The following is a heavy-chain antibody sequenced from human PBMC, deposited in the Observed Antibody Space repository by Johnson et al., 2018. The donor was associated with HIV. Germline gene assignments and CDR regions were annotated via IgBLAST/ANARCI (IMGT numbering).Heavy chain of an antibody. V-gene: IGHV3-23*04. D-gene: IGHD1-26*01. J-gene: IGHJ3*02. Sequence: VQLVESGGGLVQPGGSLRLSCAASGFTFSSYAMSWVRQAPGKGLEWVSAISGRGGSTYYADSVKGRFTISRENSKNTLYLQMNSLRPEDTALYYCARDIIRFREGWALPAFDIWGRGTMVTVSS. CDR3: ARDIIRFREGWALPAFDI. CDR2: ISGRGGST. CDR1: GFTFSSYA.